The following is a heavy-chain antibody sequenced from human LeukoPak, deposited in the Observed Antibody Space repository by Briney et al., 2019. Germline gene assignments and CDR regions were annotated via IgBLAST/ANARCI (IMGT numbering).Heavy chain of an antibody. CDR1: GFTFTSSA. V-gene: IGHV1-58*01. CDR2: IVVGSGNT. D-gene: IGHD3-22*01. CDR3: AAGWLLPLDAFDI. Sequence: SVKVSCKASGFTFTSSAVQWVRQARGQRLEWIGWIVVGSGNTNYAQKSQERVTITRDMSTSTAYMELSSLRSEDTAVYYCAAGWLLPLDAFDIWGQGTMVTVSS. J-gene: IGHJ3*02.